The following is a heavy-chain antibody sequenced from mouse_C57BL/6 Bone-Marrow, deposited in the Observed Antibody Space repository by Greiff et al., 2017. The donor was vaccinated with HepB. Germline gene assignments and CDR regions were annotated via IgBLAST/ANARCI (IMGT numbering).Heavy chain of an antibody. CDR2: ISSGGSYT. D-gene: IGHD3-2*02. J-gene: IGHJ4*01. V-gene: IGHV5-6*01. Sequence: EVNVVESGGDLVKPGGSLKLSCAASGFTFSSYGMSWVRQTPDKRLEWVATISSGGSYTYYPDSVKGRFTISRDNAKNTLYLQMSSLKSEDTAMYYCARQRAAQAIYAMDYWGQGTSVTVSS. CDR1: GFTFSSYG. CDR3: ARQRAAQAIYAMDY.